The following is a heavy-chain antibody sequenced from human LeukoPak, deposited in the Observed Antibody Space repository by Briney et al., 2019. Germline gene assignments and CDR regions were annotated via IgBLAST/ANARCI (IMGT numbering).Heavy chain of an antibody. CDR1: GFIFTNYF. D-gene: IGHD3-3*01. CDR3: ARLFGSVTTYDY. J-gene: IGHJ4*02. Sequence: GGSLRLSCAASGFIFTNYFMSWVRQAPGKGLEWVASIKHDGSAKYYLDSVRGRFTISRDNAENSLYLQMYSLRAEDTAVYYCARLFGSVTTYDYWGQGMLVAVSS. CDR2: IKHDGSAK. V-gene: IGHV3-7*01.